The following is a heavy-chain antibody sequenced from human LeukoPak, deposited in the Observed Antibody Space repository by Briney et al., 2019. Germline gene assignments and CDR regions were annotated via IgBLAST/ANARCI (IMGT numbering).Heavy chain of an antibody. V-gene: IGHV4-31*03. D-gene: IGHD3-3*01. Sequence: PSETLSLTCTVSGGSISSGGYYWSWIRQHPGKGLEWIGYIYYSGSTYYNPSLKSRVTISVDTSKDQFSPKLSSVTAADTAVYYCARDPYDFWSGGTGIDPWGQGTLVTVSS. CDR3: ARDPYDFWSGGTGIDP. CDR2: IYYSGST. CDR1: GGSISSGGYY. J-gene: IGHJ5*02.